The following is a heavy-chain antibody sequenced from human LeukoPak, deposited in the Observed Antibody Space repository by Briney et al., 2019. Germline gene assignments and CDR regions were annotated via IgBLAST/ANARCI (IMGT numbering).Heavy chain of an antibody. CDR3: AKGGRGNGEVY. D-gene: IGHD2-8*01. J-gene: IGHJ4*02. Sequence: RGSLRLSCAVSVLTFSSYWMNWVRQAPGKGLEWVANIKQDGSEKNYVDSVKGRFTISRDNAKSSLFLQMNDLRAEDTAVYYCAKGGRGNGEVYWGQGTLVTVSS. CDR2: IKQDGSEK. V-gene: IGHV3-7*01. CDR1: VLTFSSYW.